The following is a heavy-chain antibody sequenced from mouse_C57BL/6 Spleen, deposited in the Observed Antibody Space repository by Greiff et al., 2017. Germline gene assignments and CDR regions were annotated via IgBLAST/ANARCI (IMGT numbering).Heavy chain of an antibody. Sequence: QVQLQQPGAELVRPGSSVKLSCKASGYTFTSYWMDWVKQRPGQGLEWIGNIYPSDSETHYNQKFKDKATLTVDKSSSTAYMQLSSLTSEYSAVYYCARRDYYGSSYWYFDVWGTGTTVTVSS. D-gene: IGHD1-1*01. CDR1: GYTFTSYW. CDR2: IYPSDSET. CDR3: ARRDYYGSSYWYFDV. V-gene: IGHV1-61*01. J-gene: IGHJ1*03.